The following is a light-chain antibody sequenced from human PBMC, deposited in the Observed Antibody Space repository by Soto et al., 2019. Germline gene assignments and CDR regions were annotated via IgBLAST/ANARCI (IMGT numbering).Light chain of an antibody. Sequence: DIQMTQSPSTLSASVGDRVTITCRASQSITNRLAWYQQKPGKAPKVLIYDASNLEYGVPSMFSGSGFGTEFILTISSLQPDDFATYWCQHYGGMWTFGQGTKVEMK. CDR2: DAS. CDR3: QHYGGMWT. CDR1: QSITNR. J-gene: IGKJ1*01. V-gene: IGKV1-5*01.